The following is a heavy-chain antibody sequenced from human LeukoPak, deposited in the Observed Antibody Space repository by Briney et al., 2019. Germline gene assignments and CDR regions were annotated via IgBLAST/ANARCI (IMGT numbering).Heavy chain of an antibody. Sequence: PSETLSLTCTVSGGSISGNFWSWIRQPPGKGLEWIGYIYSSGSTSYNPSLKSRVTTSLDTSKHQFSLKLTSVTAADTAVYYCARVTTIFGVDMYYFDYWGQGTLVTVSS. CDR2: IYSSGST. CDR3: ARVTTIFGVDMYYFDY. D-gene: IGHD3-3*01. CDR1: GGSISGNF. V-gene: IGHV4-59*01. J-gene: IGHJ4*02.